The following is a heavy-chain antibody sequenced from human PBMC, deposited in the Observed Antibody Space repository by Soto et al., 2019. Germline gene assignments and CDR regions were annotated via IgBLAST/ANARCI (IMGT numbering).Heavy chain of an antibody. CDR2: IKSKTDGGTT. Sequence: EVQLVESGGGLVKPGGSLRLSCTASGFTFSNAWMSWVRQAPGKGLEWVGRIKSKTDGGTTDYAAPVKGRFTISRDDSKNTLYLQMNILKAEHTAVYYCTTDPSSHIVVVIDELFDIWGQGTMVTVSS. J-gene: IGHJ3*02. CDR1: GFTFSNAW. CDR3: TTDPSSHIVVVIDELFDI. D-gene: IGHD2-21*01. V-gene: IGHV3-15*01.